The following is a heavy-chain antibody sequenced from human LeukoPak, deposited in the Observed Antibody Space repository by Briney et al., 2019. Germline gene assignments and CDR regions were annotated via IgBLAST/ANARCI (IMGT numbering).Heavy chain of an antibody. J-gene: IGHJ4*02. Sequence: ASVKVSCKASGYTFTSYDINWVRQATGQGLEWMGWMNPNSGNTNYAQKLQGRVTMTTDTSTSTAYMELRSLRSDDTAVYYCARLFGVVPALEDYWGQGTLVTVSS. V-gene: IGHV1-18*01. D-gene: IGHD2-2*01. CDR2: MNPNSGNT. CDR3: ARLFGVVPALEDY. CDR1: GYTFTSYD.